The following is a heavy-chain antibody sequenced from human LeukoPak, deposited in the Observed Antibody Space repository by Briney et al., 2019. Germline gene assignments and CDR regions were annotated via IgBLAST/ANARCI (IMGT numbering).Heavy chain of an antibody. CDR1: GYVFGVYG. CDR2: IAPYEGDT. CDR3: ASNFIRTGYFGEYYPH. J-gene: IGHJ1*01. D-gene: IGHD3-9*01. Sequence: ASVKVSCKVSGYVFGVYGLSWVRQAPDQGLEWLGWIAPYEGDTQYTPKLQDRITLTADTATTTVYMELRSLREDDSAVYYCASNFIRTGYFGEYYPHWGQGTQVVVSS. V-gene: IGHV1-18*01.